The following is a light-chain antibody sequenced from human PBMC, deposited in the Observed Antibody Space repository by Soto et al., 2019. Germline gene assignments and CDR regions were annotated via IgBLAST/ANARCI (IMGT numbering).Light chain of an antibody. J-gene: IGKJ4*01. CDR2: SVS. Sequence: DIQVTQSPSSLSASVGDRVTVTCRVSQGISSYLSWYRQKPGRVPSLLIYSVSNLRSGVPSRFSGSGSGADFTLTVSSLQPEDVATYYDQRTSNAPLTVGGGTKVEI. CDR3: QRTSNAPLT. V-gene: IGKV1-27*01. CDR1: QGISSY.